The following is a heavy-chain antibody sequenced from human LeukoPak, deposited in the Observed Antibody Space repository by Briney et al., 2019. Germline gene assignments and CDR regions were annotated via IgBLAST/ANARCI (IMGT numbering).Heavy chain of an antibody. CDR1: GFSFSDAW. V-gene: IGHV3-15*01. J-gene: IGHJ3*02. CDR3: TTDIWGNWNYGDAFDI. D-gene: IGHD1-7*01. CDR2: IRSQTDGGTT. Sequence: SGGSLRLSCAASGFSFSDAWMTWVRQAPGKGLEWVGRIRSQTDGGTTEYAAPVKGRFTFSRDDSKNTLYLQMNSLKTEDTAMYYCTTDIWGNWNYGDAFDIGGQGTMVTVSS.